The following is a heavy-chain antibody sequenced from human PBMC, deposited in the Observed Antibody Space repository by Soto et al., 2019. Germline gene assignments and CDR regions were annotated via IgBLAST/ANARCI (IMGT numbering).Heavy chain of an antibody. CDR1: GGTFSSYA. V-gene: IGHV1-69*01. CDR3: ARETAGIVGATYYYYYGMDV. D-gene: IGHD1-26*01. CDR2: IIPIFGTA. J-gene: IGHJ6*02. Sequence: QVQLVQSGAEVKKPGSSVKVSCKASGGTFSSYAISWVRQAPGQGLEWMGGIIPIFGTANYAQKFQGRVPITADECTSTAYMELSSLRSEDTAVYYCARETAGIVGATYYYYYGMDVWGQGTTVTVSS.